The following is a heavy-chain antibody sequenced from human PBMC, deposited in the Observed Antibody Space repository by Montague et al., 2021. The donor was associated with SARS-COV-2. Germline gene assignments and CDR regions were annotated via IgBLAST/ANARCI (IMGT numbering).Heavy chain of an antibody. V-gene: IGHV4-34*01. CDR1: GGSFSDYH. J-gene: IGHJ4*02. CDR3: ARDPRYSLSWSFDY. CDR2: INYGGST. Sequence: SETLSLTCAVYGGSFSDYHWTWIRQSPGEGLEWIGQINYGGSTKYNPSLKSRVTISIDTSKNQFSLKLTSVTAEDRAVYYCARDPRYSLSWSFDYWGQGTLVTVSS. D-gene: IGHD6-13*01.